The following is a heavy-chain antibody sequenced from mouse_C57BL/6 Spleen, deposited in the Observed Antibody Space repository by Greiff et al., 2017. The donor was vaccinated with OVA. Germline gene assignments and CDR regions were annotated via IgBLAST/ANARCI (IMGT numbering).Heavy chain of an antibody. Sequence: VQLQQSGAELVKPGASVKLSCKASGYTFTSYWMQWVKQRPGQGLEWIGEIDPSDSYTNYNQKFKGKATLTVDTSSSTAYMQLSSLTSEDSAVYYCARPGDYDWYFDVWGTGTTVTVSS. V-gene: IGHV1-50*01. CDR1: GYTFTSYW. CDR2: IDPSDSYT. CDR3: ARPGDYDWYFDV. D-gene: IGHD2-4*01. J-gene: IGHJ1*03.